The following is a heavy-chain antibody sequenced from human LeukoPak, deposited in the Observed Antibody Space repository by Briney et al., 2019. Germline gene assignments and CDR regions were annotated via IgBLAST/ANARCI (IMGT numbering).Heavy chain of an antibody. J-gene: IGHJ6*02. V-gene: IGHV3-30-3*01. CDR3: ARVRGGRSWYYYGMDV. CDR2: ISYDGDNE. Sequence: GGSLRLSCAASGFTFSNFAMHWVRQAPGKGLEWVAVISYDGDNEYYADSVEGQFTISRDNSKDRLYLQMNSLRPEDTAMYYCARVRGGRSWYYYGMDVWGRGTTVTVSS. D-gene: IGHD3-16*01. CDR1: GFTFSNFA.